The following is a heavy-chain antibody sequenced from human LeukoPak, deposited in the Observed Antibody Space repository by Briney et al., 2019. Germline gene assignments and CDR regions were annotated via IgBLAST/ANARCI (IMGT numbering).Heavy chain of an antibody. CDR1: GSSISSSSYY. CDR3: ARHGPQWELLRDHDAFDI. Sequence: PSETLSLTCTVSGSSISSSSYYWGWIRQPPGKGLEWIGSIYYSGSTYYNPSLKSRVTISVDTSKNQFSLKLSSVTAADTAVYYCARHGPQWELLRDHDAFDIWGQGTMVTVSS. J-gene: IGHJ3*02. V-gene: IGHV4-39*01. D-gene: IGHD1-26*01. CDR2: IYYSGST.